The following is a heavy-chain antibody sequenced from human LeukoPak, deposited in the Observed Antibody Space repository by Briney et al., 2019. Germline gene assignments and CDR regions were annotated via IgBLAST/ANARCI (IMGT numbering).Heavy chain of an antibody. D-gene: IGHD1-1*01. CDR3: ARAVGDNLDY. CDR1: GYTFTSYA. V-gene: IGHV1-3*01. J-gene: IGHJ4*02. Sequence: ASVKVSCKASGYTFTSYAMHWVRQAPGQRLEWMGWINAGDGNTKYSQKLQGRVTITRDTSASTAYMELSSLRSEDTAVYYCARAVGDNLDYWGQGTLVTVSS. CDR2: INAGDGNT.